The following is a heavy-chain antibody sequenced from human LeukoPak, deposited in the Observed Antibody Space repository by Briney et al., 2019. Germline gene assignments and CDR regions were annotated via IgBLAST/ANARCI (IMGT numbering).Heavy chain of an antibody. CDR1: GFTFSDYY. CDR3: ARAYKDRSLAGKKEFFQH. V-gene: IGHV3-11*05. CDR2: ISSSSSYT. D-gene: IGHD6-19*01. Sequence: GGSLRLSCAASGFTFSDYYMSWIRQAPGKGLEWVSYISSSSSYTNYADSVKGRFTISRDNAKNSLYLQMNSLRAEDTALYYCARAYKDRSLAGKKEFFQHWGQGTLVTVSS. J-gene: IGHJ1*01.